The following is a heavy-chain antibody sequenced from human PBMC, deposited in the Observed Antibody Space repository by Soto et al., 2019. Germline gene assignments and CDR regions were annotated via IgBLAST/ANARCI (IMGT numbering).Heavy chain of an antibody. CDR1: GGTFSSYA. D-gene: IGHD3-10*01. V-gene: IGHV1-69*13. CDR3: ATPWRTMYYYGSGSFHYYYYVLDV. Sequence: SVKVSCKASGGTFSSYAISWVRQAPGQGLEWMGGIIPIFGTANYAQKFQGRVTITADESTSTAYMELSSLRSEDTAVYYCATPWRTMYYYGSGSFHYYYYVLDVWGQGTTVTGSS. CDR2: IIPIFGTA. J-gene: IGHJ6*02.